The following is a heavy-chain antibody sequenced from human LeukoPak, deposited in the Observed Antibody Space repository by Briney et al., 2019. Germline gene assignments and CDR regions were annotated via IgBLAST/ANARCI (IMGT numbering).Heavy chain of an antibody. CDR1: GFTFDDYA. CDR3: ARAFFPTVGAYDY. J-gene: IGHJ4*02. V-gene: IGHV3-20*04. D-gene: IGHD1-26*01. CDR2: INWNGGNT. Sequence: GGSLRLSCAASGFTFDDYAMDWVRQAPGKGLEWVSGINWNGGNTAYADSVKGRFTISRDNAKNSLYLQMNSLRAEDTALYYCARAFFPTVGAYDYWGQGTLVTVSS.